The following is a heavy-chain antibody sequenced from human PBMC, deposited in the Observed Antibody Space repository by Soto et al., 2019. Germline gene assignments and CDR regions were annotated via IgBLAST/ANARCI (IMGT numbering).Heavy chain of an antibody. J-gene: IGHJ4*02. V-gene: IGHV4-61*01. Sequence: SETLSLTCTVSGGSGGSGTYYWSWIRQPPGKGLEWIGYIYYTGSTNYSPSLKSRVTISIDTSKNQFSLKLSSVTAADTAVYYCASLRSWLDYWGQGTLVTVSS. D-gene: IGHD6-13*01. CDR2: IYYTGST. CDR1: GGSGGSGTYY. CDR3: ASLRSWLDY.